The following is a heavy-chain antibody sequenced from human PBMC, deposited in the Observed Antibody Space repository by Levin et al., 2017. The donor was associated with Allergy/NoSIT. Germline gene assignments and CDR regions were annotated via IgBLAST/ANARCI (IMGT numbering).Heavy chain of an antibody. CDR3: ARASRCDSRATDCYPYFDD. D-gene: IGHD2-21*02. CDR2: INSDGTRT. J-gene: IGHJ4*02. V-gene: IGHV3-74*01. Sequence: GGSLRLSCVASEFIFGDYWMYWVRQAPGKGLVWVSRINSDGTRTDYADSVKGRFTISRDNAKNTLYMQMNSLRNEDAAVYFCARASRCDSRATDCYPYFDDWGQGTLVSVSS. CDR1: EFIFGDYW.